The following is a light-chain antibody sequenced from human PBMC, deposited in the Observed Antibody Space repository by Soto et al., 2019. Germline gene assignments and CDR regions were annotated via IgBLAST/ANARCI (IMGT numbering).Light chain of an antibody. CDR2: EVS. CDR3: SSYTSRTTLVV. V-gene: IGLV2-14*01. CDR1: TSDVGGYNY. J-gene: IGLJ2*01. Sequence: QSALTQPASVSGSPGQSITISCTGTTSDVGGYNYVSWYQQHPGKAPKLMIYEVSNRPSGVSNRFSGSKSGNTASLTISGLQAEDEADYSCSSYTSRTTLVVFGGGTKLTVL.